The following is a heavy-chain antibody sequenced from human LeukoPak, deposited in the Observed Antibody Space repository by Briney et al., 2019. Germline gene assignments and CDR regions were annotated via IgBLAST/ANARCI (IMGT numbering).Heavy chain of an antibody. J-gene: IGHJ5*02. V-gene: IGHV3-23*01. CDR3: ARDNSKDELNWFDP. CDR2: FGHNGGIT. CDR1: GFTFNYYG. D-gene: IGHD2/OR15-2a*01. Sequence: GGSLRLSCAASGFTFNYYGLSWVRQAPGKGLEWVSGFGHNGGITYSDSVKGRFTISRDNSKNTLFLQMNSLRADDTAVYYCARDNSKDELNWFDPWGQGTLVTVSS.